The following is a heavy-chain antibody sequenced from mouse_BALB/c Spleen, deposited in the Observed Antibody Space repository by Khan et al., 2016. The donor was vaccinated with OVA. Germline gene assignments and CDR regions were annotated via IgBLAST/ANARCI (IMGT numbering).Heavy chain of an antibody. J-gene: IGHJ2*01. CDR2: INPTSGYT. Sequence: QVQLQQSVTELATPWASVKMSCKASGYTFTTSWMHLVTQRPGHVLEWLGYINPTSGYTDYNDKFKDKATLSADKSSSTAYMQLSSLTSEDSAVYYCARDRIDYWGQGTTRTGSS. V-gene: IGHV1-4*01. CDR1: GYTFTTSW. CDR3: ARDRIDY.